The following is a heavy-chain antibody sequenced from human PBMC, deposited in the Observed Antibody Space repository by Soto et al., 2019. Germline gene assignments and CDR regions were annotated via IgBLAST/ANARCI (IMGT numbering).Heavy chain of an antibody. J-gene: IGHJ4*02. D-gene: IGHD3-9*01. CDR3: SRDDSDWFFN. CDR1: GFTFSSYS. V-gene: IGHV3-73*01. Sequence: GGSLRLSCAASGFTFSSYSMNWVRQAPGKGLGWLGRIGSKGETYATAYAASVKGRFTISRDDSKNTAYLQMNSLESEDTAVYYCSRDDSDWFFNWGRRTLVTVSS. CDR2: IGSKGETYAT.